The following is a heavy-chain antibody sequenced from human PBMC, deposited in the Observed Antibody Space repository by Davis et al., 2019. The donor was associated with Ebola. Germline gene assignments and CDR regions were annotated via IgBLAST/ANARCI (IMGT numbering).Heavy chain of an antibody. CDR3: ARDWGMATPFNY. CDR2: IIPMFGTG. D-gene: IGHD5-24*01. CDR1: GGTFSSYA. Sequence: AASVKVSCKASGGTFSSYAISWVRQAPGQGLEWMGGIIPMFGTGNYAQKFQGRVTITADESTSTVYMELSSLRSEGTAVYYCARDWGMATPFNYWGQGTLVTVSS. V-gene: IGHV1-69*13. J-gene: IGHJ4*02.